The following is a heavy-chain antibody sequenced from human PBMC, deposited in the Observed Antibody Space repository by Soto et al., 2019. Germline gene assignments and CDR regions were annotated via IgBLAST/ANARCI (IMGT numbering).Heavy chain of an antibody. CDR1: GFTFSSYG. V-gene: IGHV3-30*03. D-gene: IGHD6-19*01. J-gene: IGHJ4*02. CDR3: ATPQGGWYPPFDY. Sequence: GGSLRLSCAASGFTFSSYGMHWVRQAPGKGLGWVAVISYDGSNKYYADSVKGRFTISRDNSKNTLYLQMNSLRAEDTAVYYCATPQGGWYPPFDYWGQGTLVTVSS. CDR2: ISYDGSNK.